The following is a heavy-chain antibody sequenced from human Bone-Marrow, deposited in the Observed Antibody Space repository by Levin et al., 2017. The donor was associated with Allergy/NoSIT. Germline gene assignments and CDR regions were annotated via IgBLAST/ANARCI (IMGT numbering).Heavy chain of an antibody. CDR2: TYWDGST. V-gene: IGHV4-30-4*01. J-gene: IGHJ6*02. CDR1: GASISSGSYY. Sequence: LRLSCTVSGASISSGSYYWSWIRQSPGKGLEWLGFTYWDGSTDYNPSLKSRLIISVDTSRNQFSLQLRSVTAADTAVYYCARGHYVLGLRDWSSQGMDVWGQGTTVTVSS. D-gene: IGHD3-16*01. CDR3: ARGHYVLGLRDWSSQGMDV.